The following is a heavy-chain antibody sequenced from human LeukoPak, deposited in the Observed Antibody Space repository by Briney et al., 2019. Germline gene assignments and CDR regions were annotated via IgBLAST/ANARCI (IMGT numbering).Heavy chain of an antibody. CDR1: GYSISSDYY. CDR3: ARLDCSSTSCYGGYDWFDP. V-gene: IGHV4-38-2*01. CDR2: IYHSGST. Sequence: SETLSLTCAVSGYSISSDYYWGWIRQPPGKGLEWIGNIYHSGSTYYSPSLKSRVTISVDTSKNQFSLKLSSVTAADTAVYYCARLDCSSTSCYGGYDWFDPWGQGTLVTVSS. D-gene: IGHD2-2*01. J-gene: IGHJ5*02.